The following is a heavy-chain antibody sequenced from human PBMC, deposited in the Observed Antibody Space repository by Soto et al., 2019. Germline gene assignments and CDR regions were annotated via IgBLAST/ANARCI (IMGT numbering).Heavy chain of an antibody. Sequence: PSATLSLTCTVSDCSISNSYRSWIRQPAGKGLEWIGRIHSSGSAKYNPSLNSRVAMSVDTSKSQFSLEVSSLTAADTAVYYCAREEQLGPYYYYALDVWGQGTTVT. CDR1: DCSISNSY. CDR2: IHSSGSA. J-gene: IGHJ6*02. V-gene: IGHV4-4*07. D-gene: IGHD1-1*01. CDR3: AREEQLGPYYYYALDV.